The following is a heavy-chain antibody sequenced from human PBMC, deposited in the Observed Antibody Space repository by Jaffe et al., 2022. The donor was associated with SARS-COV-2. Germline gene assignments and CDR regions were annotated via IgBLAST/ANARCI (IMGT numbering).Heavy chain of an antibody. Sequence: QVQLVESGGGVVQPGRSLRLSCAASGFTFSSYGMHWVRQAPGKGLEWVAVISYDRSNKYYADSVKGRFTISRDNSKNTLYLQMNSLRAEDTAVYYCARVSGYSSGWYLRGPDYWGQGTLVTVSS. CDR3: ARVSGYSSGWYLRGPDY. J-gene: IGHJ4*02. D-gene: IGHD6-19*01. CDR2: ISYDRSNK. V-gene: IGHV3-30*03. CDR1: GFTFSSYG.